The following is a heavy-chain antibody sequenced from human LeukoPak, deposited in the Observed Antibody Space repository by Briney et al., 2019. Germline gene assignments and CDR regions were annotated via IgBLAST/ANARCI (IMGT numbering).Heavy chain of an antibody. J-gene: IGHJ1*01. CDR2: INPNSGGT. D-gene: IGHD2-2*01. Sequence: ASVKVSCKASGYTFTGYYMHWVRQAPGQGLGWMGWINPNSGGTNYAQKFQGGVTMTRDTSISTAYMELSRLRSDDTAVYYCARDRYCSSTSCYTTAYFQHWGQGPLVTVSS. CDR3: ARDRYCSSTSCYTTAYFQH. V-gene: IGHV1-2*02. CDR1: GYTFTGYY.